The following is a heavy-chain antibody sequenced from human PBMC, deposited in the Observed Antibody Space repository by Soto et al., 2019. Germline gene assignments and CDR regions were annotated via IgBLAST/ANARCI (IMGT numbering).Heavy chain of an antibody. CDR2: ISSSGSTI. V-gene: IGHV3-48*03. D-gene: IGHD5-12*01. Sequence: EVQLLESGGGLVQPGGSLRLSCAASGFTFSSYEMNWVRQAPGKGLEWVSYISSSGSTIYYADSVKGRFTISRDNAKNSLYLQMNSLRAEDTAVYYCARERDGYNFDYWGQGTLVTVSS. CDR1: GFTFSSYE. J-gene: IGHJ4*02. CDR3: ARERDGYNFDY.